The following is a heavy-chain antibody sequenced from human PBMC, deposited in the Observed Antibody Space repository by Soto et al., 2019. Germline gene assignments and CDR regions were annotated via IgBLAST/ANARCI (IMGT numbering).Heavy chain of an antibody. CDR2: IKQDGSEK. Sequence: EVQLVESGGGLVQPGGSLRLSCAASGFTFSSYWMSWVRQAPGKGLEWVANIKQDGSEKYYVDSVKGRFTISRDNSKNTLFLQMNSLRAEDTAVYYCARGGPVGTTKLYYFDYWGQGTLVTVSS. J-gene: IGHJ4*02. V-gene: IGHV3-7*03. CDR1: GFTFSSYW. D-gene: IGHD1-26*01. CDR3: ARGGPVGTTKLYYFDY.